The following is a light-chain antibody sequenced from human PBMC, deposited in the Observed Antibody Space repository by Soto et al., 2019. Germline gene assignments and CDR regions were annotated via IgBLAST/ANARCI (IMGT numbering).Light chain of an antibody. CDR3: NSYTSTSTSYV. CDR1: SSDVGGYNY. J-gene: IGLJ1*01. Sequence: QSALTQPASVSGSPGQSITISCTGTSSDVGGYNYVSWYQHHPGKAPKLMIYDVSNRPSGVSNRFSGSKSGNTASLTISGRQAEDEADYYCNSYTSTSTSYVFVTGTKVTVL. CDR2: DVS. V-gene: IGLV2-14*03.